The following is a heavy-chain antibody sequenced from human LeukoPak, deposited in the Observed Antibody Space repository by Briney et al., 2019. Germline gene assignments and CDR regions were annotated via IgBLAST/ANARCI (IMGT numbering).Heavy chain of an antibody. J-gene: IGHJ4*02. CDR1: GYSFTNYW. V-gene: IGHV5-51*01. CDR2: VYPGDSDT. CDR3: ARLSSGYESDFDY. D-gene: IGHD5-12*01. Sequence: GESLKISCKGSGYSFTNYWIVWVRQMPGKGLEWMGIVYPGDSDTRYRPSFQGQVTISADKSISTAYLQWSSLKASDTAMYYCARLSSGYESDFDYWGQGTLVTVSS.